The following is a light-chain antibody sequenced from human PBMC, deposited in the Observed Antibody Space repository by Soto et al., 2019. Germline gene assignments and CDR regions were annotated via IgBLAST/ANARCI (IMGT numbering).Light chain of an antibody. CDR3: QQYNTYSRT. CDR2: KAS. Sequence: DIQMTQSPSTLSASVGDRVTITCRASQSISSWLAWYQQKPGKAPKLLIYKASSLQSGVPSRFSGSGSGTEFTLTISSLQPDDFATYHCQQYNTYSRTFGQGTKVAIK. V-gene: IGKV1-5*03. J-gene: IGKJ1*01. CDR1: QSISSW.